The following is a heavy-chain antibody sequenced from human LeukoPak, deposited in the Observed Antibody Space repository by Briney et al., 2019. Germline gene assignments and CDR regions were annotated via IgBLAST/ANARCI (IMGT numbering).Heavy chain of an antibody. CDR2: INPNSGGT. Sequence: ASVKVSCKASGYTFTGYYMHWVRQAPGQGLEWTGWINPNSGGTNYAQKFQGRVTMTRDTSISTAYMELSRLRSDDTAVYYCARVYYDILTGYPWFDYWGQGTLVTVSS. J-gene: IGHJ4*02. D-gene: IGHD3-9*01. CDR3: ARVYYDILTGYPWFDY. V-gene: IGHV1-2*02. CDR1: GYTFTGYY.